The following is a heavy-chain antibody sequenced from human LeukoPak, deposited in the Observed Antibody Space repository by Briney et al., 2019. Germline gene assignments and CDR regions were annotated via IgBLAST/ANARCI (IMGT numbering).Heavy chain of an antibody. D-gene: IGHD1-1*01. CDR2: ISSSGSTK. V-gene: IGHV3-48*03. CDR3: ANRGTGDAFDI. CDR1: GFTFSSYE. Sequence: GGSLRLSCAASGFTFSSYEMNWVRQAPGKGLEWVSYISSSGSTKYYADSVKGRFTISRDNAKNTLYLQMNSLRAKDTAVYYCANRGTGDAFDIWGQGTMVTVSS. J-gene: IGHJ3*02.